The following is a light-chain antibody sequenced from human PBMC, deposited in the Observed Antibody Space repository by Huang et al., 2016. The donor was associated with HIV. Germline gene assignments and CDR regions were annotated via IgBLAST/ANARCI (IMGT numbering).Light chain of an antibody. CDR1: QSVSSSY. V-gene: IGKV3-20*01. CDR3: QHYGSSRT. Sequence: EIVLTQSPGTLSLSPGERATLSCRARQSVSSSYLAWYQQKPGQAPRLLIYGASSRATGIPDRFSGSGSGTDFTLTISRLEPEDFAVYYCQHYGSSRTFGQGTKVEIK. CDR2: GAS. J-gene: IGKJ1*01.